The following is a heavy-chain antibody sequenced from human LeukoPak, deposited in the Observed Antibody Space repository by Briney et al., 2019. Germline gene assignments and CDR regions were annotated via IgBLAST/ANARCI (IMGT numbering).Heavy chain of an antibody. CDR3: VRNLGDTDVYFDY. CDR2: IYYSGST. Sequence: SETLSLTCTASGGSISSSSYYWGWIRQPPGKGLVWIGSIYYSGSTYYNPSLKSRVTISVDTSKNQFSLKLSSVTAADTAVYYCVRNLGDTDVYFDYWGRGILVTVSS. J-gene: IGHJ4*02. CDR1: GGSISSSSYY. V-gene: IGHV4-39*07. D-gene: IGHD5-18*01.